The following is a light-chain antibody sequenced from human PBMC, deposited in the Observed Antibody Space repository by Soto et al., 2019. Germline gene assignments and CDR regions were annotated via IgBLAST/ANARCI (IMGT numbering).Light chain of an antibody. CDR2: EVT. J-gene: IGLJ1*01. Sequence: QSVLTQPASVVGSPGQSITFSCTGSSSDVGVYNYVSWYQQHPGKAPILLIYEVTYRPSGVSDRFSGSKSGNTASLTISGLQAEDEADYYCSSYTRITTYVFGTGTKV. CDR1: SSDVGVYNY. CDR3: SSYTRITTYV. V-gene: IGLV2-14*01.